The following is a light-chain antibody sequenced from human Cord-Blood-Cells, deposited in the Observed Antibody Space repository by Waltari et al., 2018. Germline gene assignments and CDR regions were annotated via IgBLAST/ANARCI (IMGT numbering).Light chain of an antibody. J-gene: IGKJ1*01. CDR2: KAS. CDR3: QQYNSYST. Sequence: DIQMTQSPSTLSASVGDRVTITCRASQSISSWLAWYQQKPWKAPKLLIYKASSLESGVPSRFSGRGSGTEFTLTISSLQPDDFATYYCQQYNSYSTFGQGTKVEIK. CDR1: QSISSW. V-gene: IGKV1-5*03.